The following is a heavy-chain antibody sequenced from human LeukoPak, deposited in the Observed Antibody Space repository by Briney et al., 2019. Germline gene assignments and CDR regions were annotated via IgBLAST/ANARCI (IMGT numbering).Heavy chain of an antibody. CDR3: ASGRRQDYYYYGMDV. CDR1: GGTFSSYA. V-gene: IGHV1-69*13. CDR2: IIPIFGTA. J-gene: IGHJ6*02. Sequence: ASVKVSCKASGGTFSSYAISWVRQAPGQGLEWMGGIIPIFGTANYAQKFQGRVTITADESTSTAYMELSSLRSEDTAVYYCASGRRQDYYYYGMDVWGQGTTVTVSS.